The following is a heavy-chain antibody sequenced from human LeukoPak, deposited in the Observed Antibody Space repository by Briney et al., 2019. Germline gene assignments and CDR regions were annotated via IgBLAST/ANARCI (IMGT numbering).Heavy chain of an antibody. CDR2: IDYGSSHI. J-gene: IGHJ4*02. D-gene: IGHD3-9*01. Sequence: GGSLRLSCAASGFTFSTSAMNWVRQVPGKGLEWVSSIDYGSSHIYYAASVRGRFTISRDNARDSVYLQMDSLRVEDTAVYYCTRDPLRYLRVGHYDYWGQGTLVAVSS. CDR1: GFTFSTSA. V-gene: IGHV3-21*01. CDR3: TRDPLRYLRVGHYDY.